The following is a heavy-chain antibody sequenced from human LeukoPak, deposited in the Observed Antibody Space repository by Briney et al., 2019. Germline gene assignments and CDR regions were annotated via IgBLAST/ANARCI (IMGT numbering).Heavy chain of an antibody. CDR3: ARDSYSSSWYSLFDY. J-gene: IGHJ4*02. V-gene: IGHV4-59*12. CDR1: GGSISSYY. CDR2: IYYSGST. D-gene: IGHD6-13*01. Sequence: SETLSLTCTVSGGSISSYYWSWIRQPPGKGLEWIGSIYYSGSTYYNPSLKSRVTISVDTSKNQFSLKLSSVTAADTAVYYCARDSYSSSWYSLFDYWGQGTLVTVSS.